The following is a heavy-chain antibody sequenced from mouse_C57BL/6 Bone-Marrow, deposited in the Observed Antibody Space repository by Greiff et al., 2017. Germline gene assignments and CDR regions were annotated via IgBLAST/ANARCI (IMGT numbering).Heavy chain of an antibody. V-gene: IGHV1-69*01. CDR3: ARESSGYAMDY. J-gene: IGHJ4*01. CDR1: GYTFTSYW. D-gene: IGHD3-2*02. CDR2: IDPSDSYN. Sequence: QVQLKQPGAELVMPGASVKLSCKASGYTFTSYWMHWVKQRPGQGLAWIGEIDPSDSYNNYNQKFKGKSTLSVDKSSSTAYMQLSRLTSEDSAVYYCARESSGYAMDYWGQGTSVTVSS.